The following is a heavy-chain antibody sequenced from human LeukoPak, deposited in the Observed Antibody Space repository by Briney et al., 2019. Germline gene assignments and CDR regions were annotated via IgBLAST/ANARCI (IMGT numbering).Heavy chain of an antibody. CDR3: ASGPSCYDCYSYGMDV. V-gene: IGHV1-3*01. CDR2: INAVNGHT. Sequence: GASVKVSCKASGFTFTSFSVHWLRQAPGQRLEWMGRINAVNGHTKSSQKFQGRVTITRDTSANTAYMELSSLKSEDTAVYFCASGPSCYDCYSYGMDVWGQGTTVTVSS. CDR1: GFTFTSFS. J-gene: IGHJ6*02. D-gene: IGHD2-2*01.